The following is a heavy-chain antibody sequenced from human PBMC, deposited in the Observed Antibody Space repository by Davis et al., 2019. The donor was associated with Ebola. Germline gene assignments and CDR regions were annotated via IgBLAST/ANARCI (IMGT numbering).Heavy chain of an antibody. Sequence: PGGSLRLSCAASGFTFSSYDMHWVRQATGKGLEWVSAIGTAGDPYYPGSVKGRFTISRENAKNSLYLQMNSLRAGDTAVYYCARDIPPKYYYDSSGPGGGAFDIWGQGTMVTVSS. D-gene: IGHD3-22*01. CDR1: GFTFSSYD. V-gene: IGHV3-13*05. CDR3: ARDIPPKYYYDSSGPGGGAFDI. J-gene: IGHJ3*02. CDR2: IGTAGDP.